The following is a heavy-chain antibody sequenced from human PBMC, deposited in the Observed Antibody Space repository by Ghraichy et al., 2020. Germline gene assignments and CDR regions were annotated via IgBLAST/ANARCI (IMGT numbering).Heavy chain of an antibody. CDR1: GYSFTSYW. D-gene: IGHD6-13*01. CDR2: IDPSDSYT. Sequence: GESLNISCKGSGYSFTSYWISWVRQMPGKGLESMGRIDPSDSYTNYSPSFQGHVTISADKSISTAYLQWSSLKASDTAMYYCARTNPTYSSSWSFDYWGQGTLVTVSS. J-gene: IGHJ4*02. V-gene: IGHV5-10-1*01. CDR3: ARTNPTYSSSWSFDY.